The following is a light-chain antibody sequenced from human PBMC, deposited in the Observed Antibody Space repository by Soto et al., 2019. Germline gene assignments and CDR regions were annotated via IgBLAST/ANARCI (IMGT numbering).Light chain of an antibody. V-gene: IGKV1-39*01. CDR1: QSISSY. CDR2: TAS. Sequence: DIQMTQSPSSLSASVGDRVTITCRASQSISSYLNWYQQKPEKAPKLLIYTASSLQSGVPSRFSGSGSGTDFTLTITSLQPEDFATYYCQQSYSTPITFGQGTR. J-gene: IGKJ5*01. CDR3: QQSYSTPIT.